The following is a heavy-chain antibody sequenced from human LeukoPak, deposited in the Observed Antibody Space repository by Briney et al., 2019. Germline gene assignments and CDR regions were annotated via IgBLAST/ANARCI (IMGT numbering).Heavy chain of an antibody. CDR1: GGTFSSYA. CDR3: ARVGVNWFDP. V-gene: IGHV1-69*06. Sequence: SVQVSCKASGGTFSSYAISWLRQAPGQGLQWMGAIIPIFGTANYAQKFQGRVTITADKSTSTAYMELSSLRSEDTAVYFCARVGVNWFDPWGQGTLVTVSP. J-gene: IGHJ5*02. CDR2: IIPIFGTA.